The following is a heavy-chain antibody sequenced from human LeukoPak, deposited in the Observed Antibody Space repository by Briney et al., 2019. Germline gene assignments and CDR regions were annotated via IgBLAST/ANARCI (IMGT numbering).Heavy chain of an antibody. CDR2: INHSGST. V-gene: IGHV4-34*01. J-gene: IGHJ4*02. CDR1: GGSFSGYY. Sequence: SETLSLTCAVYGGSFSGYYWSWIRQPPGKGLEWIGEINHSGSTNYNPSLKSRVTISVDTSKNLFSLKLSSVTAADTAVYYCARDRLRFVYWGQGTLVTVSS. CDR3: ARDRLRFVY.